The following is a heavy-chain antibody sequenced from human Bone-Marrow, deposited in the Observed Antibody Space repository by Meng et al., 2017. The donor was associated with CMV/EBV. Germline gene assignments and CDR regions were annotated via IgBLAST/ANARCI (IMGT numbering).Heavy chain of an antibody. CDR2: ISYDGSNK. V-gene: IGHV3-30-3*01. J-gene: IGHJ4*02. Sequence: GESLKISCAASGFTFSSYAMHWVRQAPGKGLEWVAVISYDGSNKYYADSVKGRFTISRDNSKNTLYLQMNSLRAEDTAVYYCARDRPHFDYWGQGTLVTVSS. CDR1: GFTFSSYA. CDR3: ARDRPHFDY. D-gene: IGHD6-6*01.